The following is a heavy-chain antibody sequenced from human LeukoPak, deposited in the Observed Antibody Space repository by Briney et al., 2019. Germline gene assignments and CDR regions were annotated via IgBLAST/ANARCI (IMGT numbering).Heavy chain of an antibody. D-gene: IGHD3-10*01. CDR3: ARNSLWFGTSDY. J-gene: IGHJ4*02. Sequence: PAGSLRLSCAASGFTFSSYWMSWVRQAPGKGLEWVANIKQNGSDKYYADSVKGRFTISRDNAKNSPYLQLNSLRADDTAVYYCARNSLWFGTSDYWGQGTLVAVSS. V-gene: IGHV3-7*03. CDR2: IKQNGSDK. CDR1: GFTFSSYW.